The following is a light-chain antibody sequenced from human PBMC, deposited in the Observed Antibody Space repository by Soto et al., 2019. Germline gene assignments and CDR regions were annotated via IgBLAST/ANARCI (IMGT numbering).Light chain of an antibody. CDR3: QQCDTYSGT. CDR2: KAS. CDR1: QSISSW. V-gene: IGKV1-5*03. J-gene: IGKJ1*01. Sequence: DIKMTQSPSTLSASVGDGVTITCRASQSISSWLAWYQQKPGKAPKLLIYKASSLESGVPSRFSGSGSGTEFTLTISSLQPDDVATYYCQQCDTYSGTFGQGTKVDI.